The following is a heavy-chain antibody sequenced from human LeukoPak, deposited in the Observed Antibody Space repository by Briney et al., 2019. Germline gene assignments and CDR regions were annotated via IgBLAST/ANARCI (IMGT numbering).Heavy chain of an antibody. CDR3: ARGGTYYYDSSGYMANWFDP. CDR2: IYYSGST. J-gene: IGHJ5*02. V-gene: IGHV4-59*01. CDR1: GGSISSYY. D-gene: IGHD3-22*01. Sequence: PSETLSLTCTVSGGSISSYYWNWIRQPPGKGLEWIGYIYYSGSTNYNPSLKSRVTISADTSKNQFSLKLSSVTAADTAVYYCARGGTYYYDSSGYMANWFDPWGQGTLVTVSS.